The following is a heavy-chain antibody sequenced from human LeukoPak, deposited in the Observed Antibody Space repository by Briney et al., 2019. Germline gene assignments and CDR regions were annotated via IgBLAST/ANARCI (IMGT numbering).Heavy chain of an antibody. CDR1: GFTFSSYA. CDR3: AKDLGSILGGYFDY. CDR2: ISGSGGST. V-gene: IGHV3-23*01. J-gene: IGHJ4*02. Sequence: GGSLRLSCAASGFTFSSYAMSWVHQAPGKGLEWVSAISGSGGSTYYADSVKGRFTISRDNSKNTLYLQMNSLRAEDTAVYYCAKDLGSILGGYFDYWGQGTLVTVSS. D-gene: IGHD5-24*01.